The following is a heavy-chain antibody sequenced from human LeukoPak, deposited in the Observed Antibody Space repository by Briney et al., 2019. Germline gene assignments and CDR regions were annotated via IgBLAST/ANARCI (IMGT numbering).Heavy chain of an antibody. J-gene: IGHJ5*02. V-gene: IGHV3-30*02. CDR3: AKGDDYGSNTRLPKFNWFDP. Sequence: GGSLRLSCAASGFTFNTNAMHWVRQAPGKGLEWVAFIRYDGSLIYYAHSVKGRFTIYRDNSKNTLYLQMNSLRTEDTAVYYCAKGDDYGSNTRLPKFNWFDPWGQGTLVTVSS. D-gene: IGHD4/OR15-4a*01. CDR2: IRYDGSLI. CDR1: GFTFNTNA.